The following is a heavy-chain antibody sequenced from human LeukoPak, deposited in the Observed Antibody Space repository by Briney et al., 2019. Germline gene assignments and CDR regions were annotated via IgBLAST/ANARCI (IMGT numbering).Heavy chain of an antibody. D-gene: IGHD5-24*01. CDR2: ISESGST. CDR3: ARVQMATLHFDY. Sequence: PSETLSLTCTVSGGSITTYYWSWIRQPPGKGLEWIGYISESGSTNSNPSLKSRVTISVDTSKNQFSLKLSSVTAADTAVYYCARVQMATLHFDYWGQGTPVTVSS. V-gene: IGHV4-59*08. CDR1: GGSITTYY. J-gene: IGHJ4*02.